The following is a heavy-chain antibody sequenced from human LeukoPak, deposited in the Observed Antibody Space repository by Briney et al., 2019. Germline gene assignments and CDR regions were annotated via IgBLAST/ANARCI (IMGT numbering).Heavy chain of an antibody. Sequence: GGSLRLSCTASGFTLFDYWMHWVRQVPGKGLVWVARINHDGSGTGYADSVKGRFTISRDNSKNTVYLQTNSLRLEDTAIYYCAKGDGWGQGTLVTVSS. CDR1: GFTLFDYW. D-gene: IGHD5-24*01. J-gene: IGHJ4*02. CDR3: AKGDG. V-gene: IGHV3-74*01. CDR2: INHDGSGT.